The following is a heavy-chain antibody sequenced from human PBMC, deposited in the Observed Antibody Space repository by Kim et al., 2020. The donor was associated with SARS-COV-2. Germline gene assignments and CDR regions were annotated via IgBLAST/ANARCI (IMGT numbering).Heavy chain of an antibody. J-gene: IGHJ4*02. CDR2: ISGSGGRK. D-gene: IGHD2-21*01. Sequence: GGSLRLSCAASGFTFSNYAMNWVRQAPGKGLEWVSAISGSGGRKYYADSVKGRFTISRDNSKNTLYLQMNSLRAEDTAVYYCAKRNSLYYFDYWGQGTLVTVSS. CDR1: GFTFSNYA. V-gene: IGHV3-23*01. CDR3: AKRNSLYYFDY.